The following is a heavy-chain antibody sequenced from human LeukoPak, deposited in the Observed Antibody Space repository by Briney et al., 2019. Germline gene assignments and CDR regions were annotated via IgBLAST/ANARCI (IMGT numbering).Heavy chain of an antibody. J-gene: IGHJ4*02. D-gene: IGHD6-6*01. CDR2: IYYSGST. V-gene: IGHV4-39*02. CDR1: GGSISSSSYY. CDR3: ARDVGARLPGY. Sequence: SETLSLTCTVSGGSISSSSYYWGWIRQPPGKGLEWTGSIYYSGSTYYNPSLKSRVTISVDTSKNQFSLKLSSVTAADTAVYYCARDVGARLPGYWGQGTLVTVSS.